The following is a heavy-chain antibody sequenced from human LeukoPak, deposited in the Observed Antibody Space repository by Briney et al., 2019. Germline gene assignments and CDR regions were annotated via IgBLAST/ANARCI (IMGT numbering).Heavy chain of an antibody. Sequence: GGSLRLSCAASGFTFSSYWMSWVRQAPGKGLEWVANIKQDGSEKSYVDSVKGRFAISRDNAKNSLYLQMNSLRVEDTAVYYCAKDRRDAYYYDSSGYYSDYWGQGTLVTVSS. V-gene: IGHV3-7*01. D-gene: IGHD3-22*01. CDR2: IKQDGSEK. J-gene: IGHJ4*02. CDR3: AKDRRDAYYYDSSGYYSDY. CDR1: GFTFSSYW.